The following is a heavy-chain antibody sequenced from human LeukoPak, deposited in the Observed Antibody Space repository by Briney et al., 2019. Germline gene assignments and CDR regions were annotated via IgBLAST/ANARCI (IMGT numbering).Heavy chain of an antibody. CDR2: IYYSGST. CDR1: GGSISSGDYY. CDR3: VTTGFVGSSWYWGWFDP. J-gene: IGHJ5*02. V-gene: IGHV4-30-4*01. D-gene: IGHD6-13*01. Sequence: SETLSLTCTVSGGSISSGDYYWSWIRQPPGKGLEWIGYIYYSGSTYYNPSLKSRVTISVDKSKNQFSLKLSSVTAADTAVYYCVTTGFVGSSWYWGWFDPWGQGTLVTVSS.